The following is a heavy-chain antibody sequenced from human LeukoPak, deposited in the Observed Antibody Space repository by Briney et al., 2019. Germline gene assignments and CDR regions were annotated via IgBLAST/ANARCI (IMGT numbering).Heavy chain of an antibody. D-gene: IGHD1-26*01. Sequence: PGASVKVSCKSSGYIFTTYSITWVRQAPGQGLEWMGWISAYNGNTKYARNLQGRVSMTTDTSTSTAYMELRSLRSDDTAVYYCARVGGYQSIDYWGQETLVTVSS. J-gene: IGHJ4*02. V-gene: IGHV1-18*04. CDR3: ARVGGYQSIDY. CDR1: GYIFTTYS. CDR2: ISAYNGNT.